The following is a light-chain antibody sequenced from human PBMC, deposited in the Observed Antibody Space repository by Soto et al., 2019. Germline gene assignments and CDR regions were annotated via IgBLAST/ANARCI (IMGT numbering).Light chain of an antibody. CDR1: SSDVGRYNY. J-gene: IGLJ2*01. Sequence: QSALTQPASVSGSPGQSITISCTGTSSDVGRYNYVSWYQQHPGKAPKLMIYDVSNRPSGVSNRFSGSKSGNTASLTISGLQAEDEADYYCNSYTSSSTVVFGGGTKVTVL. CDR2: DVS. V-gene: IGLV2-14*01. CDR3: NSYTSSSTVV.